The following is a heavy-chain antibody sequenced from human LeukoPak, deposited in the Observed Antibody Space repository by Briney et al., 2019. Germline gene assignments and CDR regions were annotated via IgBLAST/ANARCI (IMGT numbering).Heavy chain of an antibody. D-gene: IGHD5-18*01. V-gene: IGHV4-59*01. CDR1: GDSIGSYF. CDR2: IYYSGST. J-gene: IGHJ2*01. CDR3: AREHLSVRPGVGGYSYGFRGYFDL. Sequence: PSETLSLTCTVSGDSIGSYFWSWIRQPPGKGLEWIGYIYYSGSTNYNPSLKSRVTISVDTSKNQFSLKLSSVTAADTAVYYCAREHLSVRPGVGGYSYGFRGYFDLWGRGTLVTVSS.